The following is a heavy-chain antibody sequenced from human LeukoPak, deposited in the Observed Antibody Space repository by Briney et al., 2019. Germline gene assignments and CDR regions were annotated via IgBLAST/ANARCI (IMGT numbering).Heavy chain of an antibody. CDR3: AKGMIYCSGGTCYFGTFDI. J-gene: IGHJ3*02. CDR2: VSGGGGST. D-gene: IGHD2-15*01. CDR1: GFTFSNYV. V-gene: IGHV3-23*01. Sequence: GGSLRLSCAASGFTFSNYVMSWVRQAPGEGLEWVSGVSGGGGSTYYADSVKGRFTISRDNSKNTLYLQMKSLRAEDTAVYYCAKGMIYCSGGTCYFGTFDIWGQGTMVTVSS.